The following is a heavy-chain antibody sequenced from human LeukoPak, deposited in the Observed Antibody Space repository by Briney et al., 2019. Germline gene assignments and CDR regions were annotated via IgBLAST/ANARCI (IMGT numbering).Heavy chain of an antibody. CDR1: GRSFSDYY. CDR3: ARVGYSYVINDWSRTGLGAYPTKYYYLMDV. CDR2: IHPSGST. J-gene: IGHJ6*03. V-gene: IGHV4-34*01. D-gene: IGHD5-18*01. Sequence: SETLSLTCAVYGRSFSDYYWGWIRHPPGKGLEWIGEIHPSGSTNYSPSLKSRVTISLDASKNQFSLKLSSVAAADTAVYFCARVGYSYVINDWSRTGLGAYPTKYYYLMDVWEKGTTVTVSS.